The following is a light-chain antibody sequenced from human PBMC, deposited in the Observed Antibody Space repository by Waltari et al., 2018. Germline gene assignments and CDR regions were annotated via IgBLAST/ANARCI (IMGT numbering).Light chain of an antibody. CDR3: QQYYSTFLT. CDR2: WAS. J-gene: IGKJ4*01. V-gene: IGKV4-1*01. Sequence: IVMTQSPQSLVVSLGDRATINSQYNQSLFYNSNSYNYPAWYQQTPGQPPKVLIYWASTRESGVPERFSGSGSGTDFTLTITNLQPEDVAVYYCQQYYSTFLTFGGGTKVE. CDR1: QSLFYNSNSYNY.